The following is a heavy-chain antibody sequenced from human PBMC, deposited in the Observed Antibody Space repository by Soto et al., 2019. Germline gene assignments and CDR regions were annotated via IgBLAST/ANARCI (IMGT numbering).Heavy chain of an antibody. Sequence: EVQLVESGGGLVKPGGSLRLSCAASGFSFTDYSMNWVRQAPGKGLEWVSSISGSSSYIYYADSLKGRFTVSRDNAERSLFLQMHSLGAEDTAVYYCARDGAYCSGTGCRDYYHYMDVWGKGTTVTVSS. CDR2: ISGSSSYI. V-gene: IGHV3-21*01. CDR3: ARDGAYCSGTGCRDYYHYMDV. D-gene: IGHD2-2*01. CDR1: GFSFTDYS. J-gene: IGHJ6*03.